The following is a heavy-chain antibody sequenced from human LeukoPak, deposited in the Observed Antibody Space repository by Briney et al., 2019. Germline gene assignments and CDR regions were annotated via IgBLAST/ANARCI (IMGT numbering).Heavy chain of an antibody. CDR3: AKGRKQLVGFDY. V-gene: IGHV3-23*01. CDR1: GFTFSSYA. J-gene: IGHJ4*02. CDR2: ISGRGSST. Sequence: GGSLRLSCAASGFTFSSYAMSWVRQAPGKGLEWVSAISGRGSSTYYADSVKGRFTISRDNSKNTLYPQMNSLRAEDTAVYYCAKGRKQLVGFDYWGQGTLVTVSS. D-gene: IGHD6-13*01.